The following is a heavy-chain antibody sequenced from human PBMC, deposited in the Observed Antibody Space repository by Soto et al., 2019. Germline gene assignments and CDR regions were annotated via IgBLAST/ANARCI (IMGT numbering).Heavy chain of an antibody. D-gene: IGHD6-13*01. Sequence: SETLSLTCSVSGGSISSSSYYWGWIRQPPGKGLEWIGSIYYSGTTYYSPSLKSRVTISVDTSKNQFSLKLSSVTAADTAVYYCARHDFGLDSSSSPTILSFFDYWGQGTLVTVSS. CDR1: GGSISSSSYY. J-gene: IGHJ4*02. CDR2: IYYSGTT. V-gene: IGHV4-39*01. CDR3: ARHDFGLDSSSSPTILSFFDY.